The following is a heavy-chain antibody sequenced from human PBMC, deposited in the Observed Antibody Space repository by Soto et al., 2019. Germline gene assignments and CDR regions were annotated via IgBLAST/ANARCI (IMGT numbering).Heavy chain of an antibody. CDR2: IIPIFGTA. J-gene: IGHJ6*02. CDR1: GGTFSSYA. V-gene: IGHV1-69*13. CDR3: ARTLRFLEWKHGMDV. Sequence: GASVKVSCKASGGTFSSYAISWVRQAPGQGLEWMGGIIPIFGTANYAQKFQGRVTITADESTSTAYMELSSLRSEDTAVYYCARTLRFLEWKHGMDVWGQGTTVTGSS. D-gene: IGHD3-3*01.